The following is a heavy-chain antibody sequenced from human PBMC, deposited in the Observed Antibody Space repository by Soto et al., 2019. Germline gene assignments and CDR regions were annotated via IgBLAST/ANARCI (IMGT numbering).Heavy chain of an antibody. D-gene: IGHD6-19*01. CDR2: IKQDGSEK. J-gene: IGHJ4*02. CDR3: ASNSSGWYWDY. Sequence: RRLSCAASGFPFSSYWMSWVRQAPGKGLEWVANIKQDGSEKYYVDSVKGRFTISRDNAKNSLYLQMNSLRAEDTAVYYCASNSSGWYWDYWGQGTLVTVSS. CDR1: GFPFSSYW. V-gene: IGHV3-7*01.